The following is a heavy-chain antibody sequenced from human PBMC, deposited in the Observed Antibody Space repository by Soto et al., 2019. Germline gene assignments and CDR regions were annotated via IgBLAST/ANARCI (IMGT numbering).Heavy chain of an antibody. CDR1: GFTFSSYS. J-gene: IGHJ4*02. Sequence: EVQLVESGGGLVQPGGSLRLSCAASGFTFSSYSMNWVRQAPGKGLEWVSYISSSSGTIYYADSVKGRFTISRDIARNSLYLQMNRLRAEDTSVYYCARDAPPDDYWGQGTLVTVYS. CDR2: ISSSSGTI. V-gene: IGHV3-48*01. CDR3: ARDAPPDDY.